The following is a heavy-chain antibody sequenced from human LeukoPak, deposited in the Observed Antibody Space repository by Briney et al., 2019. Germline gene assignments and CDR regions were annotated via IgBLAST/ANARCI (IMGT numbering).Heavy chain of an antibody. CDR3: ARGRRLVVWDDDY. J-gene: IGHJ4*02. V-gene: IGHV7-4-1*02. CDR2: INTKTGNP. Sequence: GASVKVSCKASGYTFTGYYMHWVRQAPGQGLGWMGWINTKTGNPTYAQGFTGRFVFSVDTSVSTAYLQISSLQAEDTAVYYCARGRRLVVWDDDYWGQGTLVTVSS. D-gene: IGHD2-2*01. CDR1: GYTFTGYY.